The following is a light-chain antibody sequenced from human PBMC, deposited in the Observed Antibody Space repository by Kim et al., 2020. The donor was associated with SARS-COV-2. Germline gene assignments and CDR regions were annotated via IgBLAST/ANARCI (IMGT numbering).Light chain of an antibody. V-gene: IGKV3-15*01. CDR1: QTITTN. CDR2: GAS. CDR3: QQYHAWPPIT. Sequence: SPGETAPPSCRASQTITTNLAWYQHKPGQTPRLLIYGASSRATGILARFSGSGSGTEFTLTISSLQSEDSAVYYCQQYHAWPPITFGQGTRLEIK. J-gene: IGKJ5*01.